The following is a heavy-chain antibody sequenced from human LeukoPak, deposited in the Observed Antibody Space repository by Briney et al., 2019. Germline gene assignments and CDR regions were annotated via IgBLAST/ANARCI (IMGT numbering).Heavy chain of an antibody. D-gene: IGHD6-19*01. Sequence: KTSETLSLTCTVSGVSISSYYWSWIRQPPGKGLEWIGYIYYSGSTNYNPSLKSRVTISVDTSKNQFSLKLSSVTAADTAVYYCARVHSSGWYGVPWYFDYWGQGTLVTVSS. CDR2: IYYSGST. V-gene: IGHV4-59*01. J-gene: IGHJ4*02. CDR1: GVSISSYY. CDR3: ARVHSSGWYGVPWYFDY.